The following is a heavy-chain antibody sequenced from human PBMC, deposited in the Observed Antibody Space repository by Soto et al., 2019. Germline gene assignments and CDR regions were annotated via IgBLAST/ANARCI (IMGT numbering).Heavy chain of an antibody. CDR2: FIPIIGGG. D-gene: IGHD2-15*01. CDR3: ARRSVSHSNACDF. V-gene: IGHV1-69*01. Sequence: QVQLVQSGAEVKKPGSSVKVSCKASGGTFRNLAINWVRQAPGQGLEWMGGFIPIIGGGINAQKFQGRVTITSDESTSTAYMERSSLKSEDTAMYFCARRSVSHSNACDFWGQGTMVTVSS. J-gene: IGHJ3*01. CDR1: GGTFRNLA.